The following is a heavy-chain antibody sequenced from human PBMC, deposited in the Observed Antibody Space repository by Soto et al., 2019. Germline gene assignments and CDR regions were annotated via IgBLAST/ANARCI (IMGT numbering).Heavy chain of an antibody. CDR1: GGSISSGDYY. CDR2: IYYSGST. V-gene: IGHV4-30-4*01. D-gene: IGHD3-22*01. Sequence: TLSLTCTVSGGSISSGDYYWSWIHQPPGKGLEWIGYIYYSGSTYYNPSLKSRVTISVDTSKNQFSLKLSSVTAADTAVYYCARAGYYDSSGYYWGNDFDYWGQGTLVTVSS. CDR3: ARAGYYDSSGYYWGNDFDY. J-gene: IGHJ4*02.